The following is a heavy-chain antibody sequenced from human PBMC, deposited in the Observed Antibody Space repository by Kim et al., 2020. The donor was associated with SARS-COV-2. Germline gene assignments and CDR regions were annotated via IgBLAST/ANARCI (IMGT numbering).Heavy chain of an antibody. CDR2: ISHRGNT. V-gene: IGHV4-34*01. J-gene: IGHJ4*02. D-gene: IGHD2-2*01. CDR1: GGSFSGSY. CDR3: ARGRKVYLYDVGTQMLYFDS. Sequence: SETLSLTCAVYGGSFSGSYWTWIRQTPGKGLEWIGEISHRGNTNYNPSLKTRVTASVDTSKNQFSLKMSSVTAADTAMYYCARGRKVYLYDVGTQMLYFDSWGRGSRVTVPS.